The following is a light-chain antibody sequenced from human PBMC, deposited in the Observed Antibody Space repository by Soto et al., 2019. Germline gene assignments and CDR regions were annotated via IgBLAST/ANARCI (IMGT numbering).Light chain of an antibody. J-gene: IGKJ4*01. CDR2: GAS. V-gene: IGKV3-15*01. CDR3: QQYNNRPPLT. CDR1: QSVGSK. Sequence: EIVMTQSPATLSVSPGERATLSCRASQSVGSKLAWYQQKPGQAPRLLIYGASTRATGIPARFSGSGSETEFTLTISSLQSEDFAVYYCQQYNNRPPLTFGGGTKVEIK.